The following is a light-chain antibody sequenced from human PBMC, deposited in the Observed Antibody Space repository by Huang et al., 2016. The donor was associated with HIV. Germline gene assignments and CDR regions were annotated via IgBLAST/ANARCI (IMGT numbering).Light chain of an antibody. J-gene: IGKJ2*01. CDR2: DAS. CDR3: QQYNNWPRT. CDR1: RGVSSN. V-gene: IGKV3-15*01. Sequence: ERVLTQSPVTLSASPGESATLSCRASRGVSSNLAWYQQKPGQAPRLLIHDASTRASDIPARFSGSGSEIEFTLTISSLQSEDSAVYYWQQYNNWPRTFGQGTKLEIK.